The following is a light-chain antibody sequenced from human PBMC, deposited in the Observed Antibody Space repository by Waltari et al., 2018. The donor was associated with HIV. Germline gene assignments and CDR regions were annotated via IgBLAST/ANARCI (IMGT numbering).Light chain of an antibody. CDR2: GTS. V-gene: IGLV1-40*01. J-gene: IGLJ2*01. CDR1: SSNIGAGYD. CDR3: QSYDTSLSGSGV. Sequence: QSVLTQPPSVSGAPGQRVTISCTGSSSNIGAGYDVHWYQQLPGTAPRVLIYGTSNRPAGVPDRFAGSKSCTSASLAITGLQAEDEADYYCQSYDTSLSGSGVFGGGTKLTVL.